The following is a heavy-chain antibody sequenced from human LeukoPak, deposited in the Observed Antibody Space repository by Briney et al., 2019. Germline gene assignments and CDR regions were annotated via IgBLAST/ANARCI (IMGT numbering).Heavy chain of an antibody. J-gene: IGHJ6*02. D-gene: IGHD4-11*01. V-gene: IGHV3-53*05. Sequence: GGSLRLSCAASGFTVSNNYMSWVRQAPGKGLEWVSVIYSGGSTYYADSVKGRFTISRDSSKNTLYLQMNSLRAEDSAVYYCAKDLGYYSSYYYGMDVWGQGTTVTVSS. CDR3: AKDLGYYSSYYYGMDV. CDR2: IYSGGST. CDR1: GFTVSNNY.